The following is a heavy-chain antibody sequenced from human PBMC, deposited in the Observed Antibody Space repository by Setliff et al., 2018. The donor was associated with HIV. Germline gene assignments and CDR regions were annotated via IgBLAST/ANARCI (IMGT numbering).Heavy chain of an antibody. CDR3: AKGGYGGAYYVAGY. CDR2: IYKAGKT. Sequence: QTGGSLRLSCEASGFRVTDTYMAWVRQAPGKGLEWVTLIYKAGKTYYADFVKGRFTIARDDTKNTASLQMTNLEPGDTAMYYCAKGGYGGAYYVAGYWGQGTKVTVSS. V-gene: IGHV3-53*01. D-gene: IGHD5-18*01. J-gene: IGHJ4*02. CDR1: GFRVTDTY.